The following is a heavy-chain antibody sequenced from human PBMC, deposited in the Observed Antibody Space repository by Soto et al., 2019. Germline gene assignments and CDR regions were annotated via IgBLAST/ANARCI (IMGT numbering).Heavy chain of an antibody. CDR2: IIPIFGTA. CDR1: GGTFSSYA. CDR3: ARLPTGYYSNLYYYYYYMDV. J-gene: IGHJ6*03. Sequence: ASVKVSCKASGGTFSSYAISWVRQAPGQGLERMGGIIPIFGTANYAQRFQGRVTITADGSTSTAYMELSSLRSEDTAVYYCARLPTGYYSNLYYYYYYMDVWGKGTTVTVSS. D-gene: IGHD4-4*01. V-gene: IGHV1-69*13.